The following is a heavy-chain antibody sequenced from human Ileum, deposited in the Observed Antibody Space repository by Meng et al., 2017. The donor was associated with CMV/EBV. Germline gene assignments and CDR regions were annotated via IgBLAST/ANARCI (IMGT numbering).Heavy chain of an antibody. V-gene: IGHV1-18*01. CDR3: ARGGHCTNGACYTFEY. J-gene: IGHJ4*02. D-gene: IGHD2-8*01. CDR2: ISAYDGRT. Sequence: ASVKVSCKASGYIFTHYGISWVRQAPGQGREWVGWISAYDGRTNYAQMVQDRVTMATDASTTTAYMELRSLTSDDTAVYYCARGGHCTNGACYTFEYWGQGTLVTVSS. CDR1: GYIFTHYG.